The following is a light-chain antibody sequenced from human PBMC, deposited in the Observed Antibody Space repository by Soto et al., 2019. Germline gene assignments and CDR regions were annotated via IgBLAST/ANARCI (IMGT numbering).Light chain of an antibody. J-gene: IGKJ2*01. CDR2: AAS. CDR1: QKISNY. CDR3: NQSYSPTYT. V-gene: IGKV1-39*01. Sequence: DIQMTQSPASLSASVGDRVTITCRASQKISNYLNWFQQRPGKAPKLLIYAASTLQSGVPSRFSGSGSGTDFTLTLTGLQPEDFASYFCNQSYSPTYTFGVGTKVEIK.